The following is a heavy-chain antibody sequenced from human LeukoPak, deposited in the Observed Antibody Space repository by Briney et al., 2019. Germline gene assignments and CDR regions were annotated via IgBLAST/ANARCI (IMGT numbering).Heavy chain of an antibody. CDR3: ARDNGLYYSQRAEAFDI. Sequence: SQTLSLTCTVSGGSISSGDYYWSWIRQPPGKGLEWIGYIYYSGSTYYNPSLKSRVTISVDTSKNQFSLKLSSVTAADTAVYYCARDNGLYYSQRAEAFDIWGQGTMVTVSS. CDR2: IYYSGST. D-gene: IGHD3-10*01. CDR1: GGSISSGDYY. J-gene: IGHJ3*02. V-gene: IGHV4-30-4*01.